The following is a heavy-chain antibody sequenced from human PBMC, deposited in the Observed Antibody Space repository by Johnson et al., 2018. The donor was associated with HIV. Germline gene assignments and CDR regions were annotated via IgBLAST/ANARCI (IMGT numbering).Heavy chain of an antibody. CDR2: ISNSGSTI. Sequence: VQLVESGGGVVRPGGSLRLSCAASGFTFSSYGMHWVRQAPGKGLEWVSYISNSGSTIYYADSVKGRFTISRDNAKKSLYLQMNSLRAEDTAVYYCASLHAFDIWGQGTMVTVSP. CDR3: ASLHAFDI. J-gene: IGHJ3*02. V-gene: IGHV3-48*04. CDR1: GFTFSSYG.